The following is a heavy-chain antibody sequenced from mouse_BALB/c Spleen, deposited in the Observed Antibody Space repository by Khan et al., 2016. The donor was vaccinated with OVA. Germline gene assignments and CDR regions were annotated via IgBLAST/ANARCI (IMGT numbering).Heavy chain of an antibody. CDR2: VYPSDSST. Sequence: QVQLQQPGAELVRPGASVKLSCKASGYTFTNYWTNWVKQRPGQGLEWIGNVYPSDSSTNYNQKLKDKATLTVDKSSRTAYMQLSSPTSEDSAVYYWTRGGVDWSSFAYWGQGTLVTVS. CDR3: TRGGVDWSSFAY. CDR1: GYTFTNYW. J-gene: IGHJ3*01. V-gene: IGHV1-69*02.